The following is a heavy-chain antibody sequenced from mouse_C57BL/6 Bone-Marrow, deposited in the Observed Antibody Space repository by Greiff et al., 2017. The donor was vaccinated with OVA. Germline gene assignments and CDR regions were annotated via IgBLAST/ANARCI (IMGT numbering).Heavy chain of an antibody. D-gene: IGHD1-1*01. CDR3: TVYYGSSYGAY. CDR1: GFNIKDYY. Sequence: EVQLHQSGAELVRPGASVKLSCTASGFNIKDYYMHWVKQRPEQGLEWIGRIDPEDGDTEYAPKFQGKATMTADTSSNTAYLQLSSLTSEDTAVYYCTVYYGSSYGAYWGQGTLVTVSA. V-gene: IGHV14-1*01. J-gene: IGHJ3*01. CDR2: IDPEDGDT.